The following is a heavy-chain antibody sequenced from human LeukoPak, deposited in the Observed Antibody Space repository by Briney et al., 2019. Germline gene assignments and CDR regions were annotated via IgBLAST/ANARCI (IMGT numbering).Heavy chain of an antibody. V-gene: IGHV1-69*01. CDR2: IISICGTA. D-gene: IGHD3-22*01. CDR3: ARVATMIVVVTHPYYYYGMDV. Sequence: SVTVSFTGSGGTFSICAISWGRQPPGQEGEGMGGIISICGTANYEQTFQGRVTITADESTSTAYMELSSLRSEDTAVYYCARVATMIVVVTHPYYYYGMDVWGQGTTVTVSS. CDR1: GGTFSICA. J-gene: IGHJ6*02.